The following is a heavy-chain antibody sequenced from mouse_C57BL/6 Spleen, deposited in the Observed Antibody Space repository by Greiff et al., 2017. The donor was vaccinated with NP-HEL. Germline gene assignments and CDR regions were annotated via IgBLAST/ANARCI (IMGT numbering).Heavy chain of an antibody. CDR2: ISYDGSN. CDR3: ARVGYSKYFDY. V-gene: IGHV3-6*01. Sequence: VQLQQSGPGLVKPSQSLSLTCSVTGYSITSGYYWNWIRQFPGNKLEWMGYISYDGSNNYIPSLKNRISITRDTSKNQFFLKLNSVTTEDTATYYCARVGYSKYFDYWGQGTTLTVSS. D-gene: IGHD2-5*01. CDR1: GYSITSGYY. J-gene: IGHJ2*01.